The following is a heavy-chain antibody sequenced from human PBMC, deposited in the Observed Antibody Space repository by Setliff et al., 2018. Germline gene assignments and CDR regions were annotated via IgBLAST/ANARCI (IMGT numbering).Heavy chain of an antibody. Sequence: GESLKISCAASGFIFSDHYMDWVRQAPGRGLEWVARSRDKASSYTTEYAASVKGRFIIGRDNSKNSVYLQMNSLKTEDTAVYYCTRDSPAGSYGYDAFDIWGQGTMVTVSS. CDR3: TRDSPAGSYGYDAFDI. CDR1: GFIFSDHY. CDR2: SRDKASSYTT. J-gene: IGHJ3*02. V-gene: IGHV3-72*01. D-gene: IGHD1-26*01.